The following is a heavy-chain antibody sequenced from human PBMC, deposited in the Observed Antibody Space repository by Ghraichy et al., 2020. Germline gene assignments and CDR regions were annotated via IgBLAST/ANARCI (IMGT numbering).Heavy chain of an antibody. J-gene: IGHJ6*03. CDR1: GGSFIGYY. CDR2: INHSGST. CDR3: ARSAGDHSYYYYYYMYV. V-gene: IGHV4-34*01. D-gene: IGHD7-27*01. Sequence: SQTLSLTCAVYGGSFIGYYWSLIRQPPGKGLEWIGEINHSGSTNYNPSLKSRVTISVDTSKNQFSLKLSSVTAADTAVYYCARSAGDHSYYYYYYMYVWGKRTTVTVSS.